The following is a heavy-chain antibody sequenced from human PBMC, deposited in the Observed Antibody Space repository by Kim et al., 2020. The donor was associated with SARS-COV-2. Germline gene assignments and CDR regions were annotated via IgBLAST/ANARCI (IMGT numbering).Heavy chain of an antibody. CDR3: ARDPYTKAFDL. J-gene: IGHJ3*01. V-gene: IGHV3-7*01. D-gene: IGHD2-2*02. CDR2: K. Sequence: KAYLDSIKGRFTISRDNARNSLYLQIDRLRDEDTAVYYCARDPYTKAFDLWGQGTMVTVSS.